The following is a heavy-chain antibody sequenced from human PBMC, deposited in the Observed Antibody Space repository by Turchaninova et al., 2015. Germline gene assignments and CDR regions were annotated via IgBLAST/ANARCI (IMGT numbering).Heavy chain of an antibody. CDR3: XXDPISQVEIXYYFXX. V-gene: IGHV3-30-3*01. D-gene: IGHD2-21*01. CDR2: ISDDGYSR. J-gene: IGHJ4*02. Sequence: QVQLVESGGDVVQPGGSLRLTCAASGFTFRRYAMPWVRQALGGSQGGVVVISDDGYSRYSRDSXXGRXXXSGXXSKNXVDLQXXSLXAXDTAVYYXXXDPISQVEIXYYFXXWGQGTQVTXSS. CDR1: GFTFRRYA.